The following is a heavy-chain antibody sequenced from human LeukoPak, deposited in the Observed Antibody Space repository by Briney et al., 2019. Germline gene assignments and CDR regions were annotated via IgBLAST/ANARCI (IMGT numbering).Heavy chain of an antibody. D-gene: IGHD5-18*01. CDR3: AKGIELWLTYFDH. CDR2: IWFDGSNK. CDR1: GFTFSSYG. J-gene: IGHJ4*02. V-gene: IGHV3-33*06. Sequence: GGSLRLSCAASGFTFSSYGMHWVRQAPGKGLEWVAVIWFDGSNKNYADSVKGRFTISRDNSKNTVYLQMNSLRAEDTAVYYCAKGIELWLTYFDHWGQGTLVTASS.